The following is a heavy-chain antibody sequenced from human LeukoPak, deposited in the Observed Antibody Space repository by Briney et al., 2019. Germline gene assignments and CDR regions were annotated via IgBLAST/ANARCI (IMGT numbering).Heavy chain of an antibody. CDR1: GYTFTSYD. CDR3: AIGKLVSRRGSWFDP. D-gene: IGHD3-16*01. J-gene: IGHJ5*02. CDR2: MNPNSGNT. V-gene: IGHV1-8*02. Sequence: GASVKVSCKTSGYTFTSYDINWVRQATGQGLEWMGWMNPNSGNTGYAQKFQGRVTMTRNTSISTAYMDLNSLTSEDTAVYYCAIGKLVSRRGSWFDPWGQGTLVTVSS.